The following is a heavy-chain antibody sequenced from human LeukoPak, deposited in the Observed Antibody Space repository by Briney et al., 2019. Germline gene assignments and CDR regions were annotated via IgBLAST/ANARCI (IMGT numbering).Heavy chain of an antibody. J-gene: IGHJ3*02. V-gene: IGHV3-11*04. CDR1: GFTFSDYY. CDR2: ISSSGSTI. CDR3: AKLVVPAAMRAFDI. D-gene: IGHD2-2*01. Sequence: GGSLRLSCAASGFTFSDYYMSWIRQAPGKGLEWVSYISSSGSTICYADSVKGRFTISRDNAKNSLYLQMNSLRAEDTAVYYCAKLVVPAAMRAFDIWGQGTMVTVSS.